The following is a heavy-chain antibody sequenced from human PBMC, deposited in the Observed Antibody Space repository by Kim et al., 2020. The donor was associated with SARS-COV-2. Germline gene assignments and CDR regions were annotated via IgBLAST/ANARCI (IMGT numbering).Heavy chain of an antibody. J-gene: IGHJ6*01. CDR2: ISYDGSNK. D-gene: IGHD6-13*01. CDR3: AKDKRIAVAGDITLYYY. Sequence: GGSLRLSCAASGFTFSSYGMHWVRQAPGKGLEWVAVISYDGSNKYYADSVKGRFTISRDNSKNTLNLQIHSLRAEDTAVYYCAKDKRIAVAGDITLYYY. CDR1: GFTFSSYG. V-gene: IGHV3-30*18.